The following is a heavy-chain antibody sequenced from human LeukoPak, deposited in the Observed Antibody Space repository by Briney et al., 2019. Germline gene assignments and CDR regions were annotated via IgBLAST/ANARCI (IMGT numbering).Heavy chain of an antibody. CDR1: GFTFSSYA. D-gene: IGHD3/OR15-3a*01. CDR2: ISYDGSNK. V-gene: IGHV3-30-3*01. Sequence: GGSLRLSCAASGFTFSSYAMHWVRQAPGKGLEWVAVISYDGSNKYYADSVKGRFTISRDNSKNTLYLQMNSLRAEDTAVYYCARYFCTDTTCRLFDLWGQGTLVTVSS. J-gene: IGHJ4*02. CDR3: ARYFCTDTTCRLFDL.